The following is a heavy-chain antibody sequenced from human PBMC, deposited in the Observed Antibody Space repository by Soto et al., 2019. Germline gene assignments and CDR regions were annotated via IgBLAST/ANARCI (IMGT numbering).Heavy chain of an antibody. CDR2: IYHSGST. CDR3: ARGRPDGARLDP. Sequence: QVQLQESGPGLVKPSQTLSLTCTVSGGSISSGDYYWSWIRQPPGKGLEWIGYIYHSGSTYYNPSLKSRVTISVNTSKNQFSLKLSSVTAADTAVYYCARGRPDGARLDPWGQGTLVTVSS. CDR1: GGSISSGDYY. D-gene: IGHD6-6*01. J-gene: IGHJ5*02. V-gene: IGHV4-30-4*01.